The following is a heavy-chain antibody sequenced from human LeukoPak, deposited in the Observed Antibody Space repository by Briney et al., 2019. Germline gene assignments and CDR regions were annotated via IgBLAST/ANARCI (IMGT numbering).Heavy chain of an antibody. CDR3: ARHWGIAAAGTGGYYYYYGMDV. CDR1: GXSISSYY. D-gene: IGHD6-13*01. Sequence: SETLSLTCTVSGXSISSYYWSWIRQPPGKGLEWIAYIYYSGSTNYNPSLKSRVTISVDTSKNQFSLNLSSVTAADTAVYYCARHWGIAAAGTGGYYYYYGMDVWGQGTTVTVSS. J-gene: IGHJ6*02. CDR2: IYYSGST. V-gene: IGHV4-59*08.